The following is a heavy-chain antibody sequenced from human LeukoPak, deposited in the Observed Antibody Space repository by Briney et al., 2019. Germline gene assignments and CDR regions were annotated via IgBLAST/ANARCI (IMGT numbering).Heavy chain of an antibody. Sequence: GSSVKVSCKASGGTFSSYAISWVRQAPGQGLEWMGGIIPIFGTANYAQKFQGRVTITADKSTSTAYMELSSLRSEDTAVYYRARGQQGHAFDIWGQGTMVTVSS. CDR3: ARGQQGHAFDI. J-gene: IGHJ3*02. CDR1: GGTFSSYA. D-gene: IGHD6-13*01. CDR2: IIPIFGTA. V-gene: IGHV1-69*06.